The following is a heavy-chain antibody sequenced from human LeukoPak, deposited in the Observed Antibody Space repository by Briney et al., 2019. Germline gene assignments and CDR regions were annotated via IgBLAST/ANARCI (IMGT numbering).Heavy chain of an antibody. Sequence: GESLKISCKGSEYSFTSYWIGWVRQMPGKGLEWMGVIYPGDSDTRYSPSFQAQVTISADKSINTAYLQWGSLKASDTAMYYSARRDCSNTSCYGYYFDYWGQGTLVTVSS. V-gene: IGHV5-51*01. CDR2: IYPGDSDT. CDR3: ARRDCSNTSCYGYYFDY. CDR1: EYSFTSYW. J-gene: IGHJ4*02. D-gene: IGHD2-2*01.